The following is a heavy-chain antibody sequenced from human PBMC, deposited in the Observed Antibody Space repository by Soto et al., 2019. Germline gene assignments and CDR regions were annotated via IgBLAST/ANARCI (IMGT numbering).Heavy chain of an antibody. V-gene: IGHV1-69*12. CDR1: GGTFSSYA. J-gene: IGHJ5*02. Sequence: QVQLVQSGAEVKKPGSSVKVSCKASGGTFSSYAISWVRQAPGQGLEWMGGSIPIFGTANYAQKFQGIVTITADESTSTAYRELSSLRSEDTAVYYCARDPLLCNYGRPDADKSWFDPWGQGTLVTVSS. D-gene: IGHD4-4*01. CDR3: ARDPLLCNYGRPDADKSWFDP. CDR2: SIPIFGTA.